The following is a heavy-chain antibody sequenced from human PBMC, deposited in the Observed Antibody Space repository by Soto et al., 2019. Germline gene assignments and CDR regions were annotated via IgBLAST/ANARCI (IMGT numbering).Heavy chain of an antibody. Sequence: GGSLRLSCAASGFTFSSYWMSWVRQAPGKGLEWVANIKQDGSEKYYVDSVKGRFTISRDNAKNSLYLQMNSLRAEDTAVYYCARDTDYGDYGTRDYWGQGTLVTVSS. V-gene: IGHV3-7*01. D-gene: IGHD4-17*01. J-gene: IGHJ4*02. CDR1: GFTFSSYW. CDR3: ARDTDYGDYGTRDY. CDR2: IKQDGSEK.